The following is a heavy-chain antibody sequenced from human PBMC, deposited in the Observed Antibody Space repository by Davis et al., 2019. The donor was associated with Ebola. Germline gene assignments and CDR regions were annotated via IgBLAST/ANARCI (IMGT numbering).Heavy chain of an antibody. D-gene: IGHD3-3*01. CDR2: IYYSGST. CDR1: GGSISSYY. J-gene: IGHJ4*02. V-gene: IGHV4-59*12. Sequence: MPSETLSLTCTVSGGSISSYYWSWIRQPPGKGLEWIGYIYYSGSTNYNPSLKSRVTISVDTSKNQFSLKLSSVTAADTAVYYCASGFLGYYDFWSGSGVDYFDYWGQGTLVTVSS. CDR3: ASGFLGYYDFWSGSGVDYFDY.